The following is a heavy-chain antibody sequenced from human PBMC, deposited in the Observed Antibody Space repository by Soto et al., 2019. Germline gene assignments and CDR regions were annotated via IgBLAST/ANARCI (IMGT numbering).Heavy chain of an antibody. D-gene: IGHD2-15*01. Sequence: QVQLVESGGGVVQPGRSLRLSCAASGFTFGIYAMPWVRQAPGKGLEWVAAVWYDGSNQYYGDSVKGRFTISRDNSKNTLSLQVNSLRAEDTAVYFCATEVSSSGGSCYRGNFDYWGPGTLVTVSS. CDR2: VWYDGSNQ. CDR3: ATEVSSSGGSCYRGNFDY. CDR1: GFTFGIYA. J-gene: IGHJ4*02. V-gene: IGHV3-33*01.